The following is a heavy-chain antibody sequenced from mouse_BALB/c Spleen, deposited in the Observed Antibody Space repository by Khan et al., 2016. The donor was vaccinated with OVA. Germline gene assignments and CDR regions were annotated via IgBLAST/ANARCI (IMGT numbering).Heavy chain of an antibody. D-gene: IGHD2-14*01. CDR3: ARPEVRRDYAMDY. J-gene: IGHJ4*01. Sequence: VQLKQSGGGLVKPGGSLKLSCAASGFTFSSYVMSWVRQTPEKRLEWVATISSGGSYAYYPDSVKGRFTISRDNAKNTLYLQMSSLRSEDTAMYYCARPEVRRDYAMDYWGQGTSVTVSS. CDR2: ISSGGSYA. CDR1: GFTFSSYV. V-gene: IGHV5-9-3*01.